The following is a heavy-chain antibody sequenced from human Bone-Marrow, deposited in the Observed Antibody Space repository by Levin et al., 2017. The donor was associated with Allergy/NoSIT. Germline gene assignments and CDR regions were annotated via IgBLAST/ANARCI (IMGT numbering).Heavy chain of an antibody. CDR1: GFTVSSNY. D-gene: IGHD5-12*01. V-gene: IGHV3-66*01. J-gene: IGHJ3*01. Sequence: QAGESLKISCAASGFTVSSNYMSWVRQAPGKGLEWVSVIYSGGSTNYADSVKGRVTISRDNSKNTLYLQMNSLRAEDTAVYYCASLYGGYRWANAFDVWGQGTMVTVSS. CDR3: ASLYGGYRWANAFDV. CDR2: IYSGGST.